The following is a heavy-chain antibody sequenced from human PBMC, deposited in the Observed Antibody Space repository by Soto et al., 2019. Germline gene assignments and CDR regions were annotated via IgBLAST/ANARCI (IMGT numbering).Heavy chain of an antibody. D-gene: IGHD5-12*01. CDR2: INSDGSST. J-gene: IGHJ4*02. CDR3: AREYSLAVLAPGY. Sequence: PGGSLRLSCAASGFTFSSYWMHWVRQAPGKGLVWVSRINSDGSSTSYADSVKGRFTISRDNAKNTLYLQMSSLRLEDTALYYCAREYSLAVLAPGYWGQGTLVTVSS. CDR1: GFTFSSYW. V-gene: IGHV3-74*01.